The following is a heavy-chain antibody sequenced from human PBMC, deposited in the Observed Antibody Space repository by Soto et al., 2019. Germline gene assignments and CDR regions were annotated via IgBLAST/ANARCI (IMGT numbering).Heavy chain of an antibody. CDR2: IIPILGIA. Sequence: QVQLVQSGAEVKKPGSSVKVSCKASGGTFSSYTISWVRQAPGQGLEWMGRIIPILGIANYAQKFQGRVTITADKSTSTAYMELSSLRSEDTAVYYCASGGDSGYDYYYYYYMDVWGIGTTVTVSS. V-gene: IGHV1-69*02. CDR1: GGTFSSYT. D-gene: IGHD5-12*01. J-gene: IGHJ6*03. CDR3: ASGGDSGYDYYYYYYMDV.